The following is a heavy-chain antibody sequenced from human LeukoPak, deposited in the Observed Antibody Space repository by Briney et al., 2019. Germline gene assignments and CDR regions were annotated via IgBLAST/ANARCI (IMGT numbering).Heavy chain of an antibody. D-gene: IGHD3-22*01. CDR3: ARATKGDYYDSSGYPYFDY. CDR1: GGSISRYY. Sequence: PSETLSLTCTVSGGSISRYYWSWIRQPPGKGLEWIGYIYYSGSTNYNPSLKSRVTISVDTSKNQFSLKLSSVTAADTAVYYCARATKGDYYDSSGYPYFDYWGQGTPVTVSS. CDR2: IYYSGST. V-gene: IGHV4-59*01. J-gene: IGHJ4*02.